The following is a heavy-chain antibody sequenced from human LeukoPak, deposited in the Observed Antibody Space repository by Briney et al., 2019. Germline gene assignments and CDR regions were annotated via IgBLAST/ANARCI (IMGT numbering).Heavy chain of an antibody. CDR2: ISYDGSSK. D-gene: IGHD6-13*01. J-gene: IGHJ4*02. V-gene: IGHV3-30-3*01. Sequence: GGSLRLSCAASGFTLSSHAMHWVRQAPGKGLEWVAVISYDGSSKYYADSVKGRFTISRDNSKNTLYLQMNSLRPEDTAVYYCARAGSEGSSWYVVDYWGQGTLVTVSS. CDR1: GFTLSSHA. CDR3: ARAGSEGSSWYVVDY.